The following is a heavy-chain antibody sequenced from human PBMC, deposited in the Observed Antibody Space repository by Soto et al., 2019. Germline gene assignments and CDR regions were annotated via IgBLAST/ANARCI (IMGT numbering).Heavy chain of an antibody. Sequence: QVQLVQSGAEVKKPGASVKVSCRTSGYTFSCFYIHWVRQAPGQGLESMGWIYPDSGSTDYAQKFQGRVTMTRDTSISTAYMELSRLRSDDTAVYYCRVASVSEVDYWGQGTLVTVSS. CDR3: RVASVSEVDY. CDR1: GYTFSCFY. D-gene: IGHD5-12*01. CDR2: IYPDSGST. J-gene: IGHJ4*02. V-gene: IGHV1-2*02.